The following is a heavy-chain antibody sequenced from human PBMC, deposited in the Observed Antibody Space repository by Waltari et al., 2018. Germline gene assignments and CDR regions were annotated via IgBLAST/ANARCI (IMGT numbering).Heavy chain of an antibody. CDR2: ISGSGDSP. Sequence: EMQLLESGGGLVQTGGSLILSGDGSGFTFRDYAMSWVRQAPGKGLDWVSAISGSGDSPYYAESVKGRFTISRDKSKNTLYLQMNSLRAEDTAVYYCAKDWRRRLDYLDWLLFALDYWGQGTLVTVSS. CDR1: GFTFRDYA. V-gene: IGHV3-23*01. D-gene: IGHD3-9*01. CDR3: AKDWRRRLDYLDWLLFALDY. J-gene: IGHJ4*02.